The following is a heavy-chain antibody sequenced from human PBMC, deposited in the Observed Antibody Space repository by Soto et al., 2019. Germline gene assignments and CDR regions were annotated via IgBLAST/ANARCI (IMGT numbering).Heavy chain of an antibody. CDR3: ARQSLSRVRAPFDY. D-gene: IGHD3-3*01. J-gene: IGHJ4*02. CDR2: IYYTGST. V-gene: IGHV4-39*01. Sequence: QLQLQESGPGLVRPSETLSLTCSVSGASVNSSHYYWGWIRQPPGGGLEWIQSIYYTGSTYFNPSLKSRVTLSMDPSKNQFFLNLKSVTAADTAVYCCARQSLSRVRAPFDYWGQGILVTVSS. CDR1: GASVNSSHYY.